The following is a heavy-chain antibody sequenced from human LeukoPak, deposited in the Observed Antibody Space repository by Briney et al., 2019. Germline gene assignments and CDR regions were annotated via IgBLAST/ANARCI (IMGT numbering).Heavy chain of an antibody. Sequence: QPGRSLRLSCVASGFIFSSYGMHWVRQAPGKGLEWAAVISYDGRNKDYADSVKGRFTISRDNSKNTLYLQMNSLRAEDTAVYYCAKRVAAADTDYWGQGTLVTVSS. CDR1: GFIFSSYG. V-gene: IGHV3-30*18. CDR2: ISYDGRNK. D-gene: IGHD6-13*01. J-gene: IGHJ4*02. CDR3: AKRVAAADTDY.